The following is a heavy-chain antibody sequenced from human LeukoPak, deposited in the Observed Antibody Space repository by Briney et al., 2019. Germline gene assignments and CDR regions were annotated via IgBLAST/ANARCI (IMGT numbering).Heavy chain of an antibody. V-gene: IGHV4-4*07. J-gene: IGHJ4*02. CDR2: IYYSGST. CDR1: GGSISSYY. CDR3: ARVAKYYYDSSGYPPY. Sequence: SETLSLTCTVSGGSISSYYWSWIRQPAGKGLEWIGSIYYSGSTYYNPSLKSRVTISVDTSKNQFSLKLSSVTAADTAVYYCARVAKYYYDSSGYPPYWGQGTLVTVSS. D-gene: IGHD3-22*01.